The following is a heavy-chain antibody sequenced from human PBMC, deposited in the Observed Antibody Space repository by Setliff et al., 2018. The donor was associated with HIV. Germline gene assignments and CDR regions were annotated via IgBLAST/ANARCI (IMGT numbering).Heavy chain of an antibody. D-gene: IGHD5-18*01. J-gene: IGHJ4*02. V-gene: IGHV3-11*01. CDR3: SKVSSYDYSKYFDY. Sequence: GGSLRLSCAASGFTFSRHDMTWIRQAPGKGLEWVSYISPSGSDLFYADSVRGRFTISRDNAKYSLYLQMSSLRADDTAVYYCSKVSSYDYSKYFDYWGQGTQVTVSS. CDR2: ISPSGSDL. CDR1: GFTFSRHD.